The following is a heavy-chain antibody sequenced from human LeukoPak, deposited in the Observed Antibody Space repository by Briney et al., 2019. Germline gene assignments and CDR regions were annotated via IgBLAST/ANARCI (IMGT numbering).Heavy chain of an antibody. CDR3: VKDLRSTRQVVVIDYLNDF. D-gene: IGHD3-22*01. CDR1: GFTFSNNA. CDR2: ITGSGNYR. J-gene: IGHJ4*02. Sequence: GGSLRLSCAASGFTFSNNAMHWVRQAPGKGLECVTAITGSGNYRYYIDSVKGRFTISRDNSKNTLYLQMNNLRAEDTAVYYCVKDLRSTRQVVVIDYLNDFWGQGTLVTVSS. V-gene: IGHV3-23*01.